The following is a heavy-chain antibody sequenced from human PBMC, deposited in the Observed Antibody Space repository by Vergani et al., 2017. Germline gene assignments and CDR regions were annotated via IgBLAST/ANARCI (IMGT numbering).Heavy chain of an antibody. CDR2: IYTTGST. J-gene: IGHJ5*02. Sequence: QVQLQESGPGLVKPSQTLSLTCTVSGGSISSGSHYWSWIRQPAGKGLEWIGHIYTTGSTNYNPSLKSRVTISVNTSKNQFSLKFSSVTAADTARYYCARETLYYEWFDPWGQGTLVTVSS. D-gene: IGHD3-3*01. CDR1: GGSISSGSHY. CDR3: ARETLYYEWFDP. V-gene: IGHV4-61*02.